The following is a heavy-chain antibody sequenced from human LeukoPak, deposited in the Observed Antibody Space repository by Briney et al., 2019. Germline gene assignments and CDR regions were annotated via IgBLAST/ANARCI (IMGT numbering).Heavy chain of an antibody. V-gene: IGHV4-38-2*01. Sequence: PSETLSLTCSVSGYSFTSGHYWGWIRQPPGKGLEWIGSIYHSGSTYYNPSLKSRVTISVDTSKNQFSLKLSSVTAADTAVYYCASSVTGWIAVAGNFAFPFDYWGQGTLVTVSS. CDR3: ASSVTGWIAVAGNFAFPFDY. CDR2: IYHSGST. CDR1: GYSFTSGHY. J-gene: IGHJ4*02. D-gene: IGHD6-19*01.